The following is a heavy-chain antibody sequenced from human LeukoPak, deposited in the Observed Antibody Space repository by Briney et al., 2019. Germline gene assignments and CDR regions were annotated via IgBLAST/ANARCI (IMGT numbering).Heavy chain of an antibody. J-gene: IGHJ4*02. Sequence: GGSLRLSCAASGFTFSSYGMHWVRQAPGKRLEWVAVISYDGSNKYYADSVKSRFTISRDNSKNTLYLQVNSLRAEDTAVYYCAKSSSGWYLDSSFDYWGQGTLVTVSS. V-gene: IGHV3-30*18. CDR1: GFTFSSYG. CDR3: AKSSSGWYLDSSFDY. D-gene: IGHD6-19*01. CDR2: ISYDGSNK.